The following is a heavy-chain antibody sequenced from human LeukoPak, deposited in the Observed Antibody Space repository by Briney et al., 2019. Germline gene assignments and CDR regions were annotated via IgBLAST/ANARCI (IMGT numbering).Heavy chain of an antibody. CDR2: ISSSSSYI. CDR1: GFIFSSYE. Sequence: GGSLRLSCAASGFIFSSYEMNWVRQAPGKGLEWVSSISSSSSYIYYADSVKGRFTISRDNAKNSLYLQMNSLRAEDTAVYYCARDSRTHAFDIWGQGTMVTVSS. J-gene: IGHJ3*02. V-gene: IGHV3-21*01. D-gene: IGHD1-14*01. CDR3: ARDSRTHAFDI.